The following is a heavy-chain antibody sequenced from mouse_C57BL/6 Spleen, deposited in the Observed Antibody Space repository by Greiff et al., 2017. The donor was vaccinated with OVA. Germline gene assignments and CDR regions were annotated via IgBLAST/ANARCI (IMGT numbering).Heavy chain of an antibody. CDR3: ATGLQLGRGAY. Sequence: QVQLQQSGAELVRPGASVTLSCKASGYTFTDYEMHWVKQTPVHGLEWIGAIDPETGGTAYTQKFKGKAILTADKSSNTAYLQLSSLTSEDTAVYYCATGLQLGRGAYWGQGTLVTVSA. D-gene: IGHD4-1*02. V-gene: IGHV1-15*01. J-gene: IGHJ3*01. CDR2: IDPETGGT. CDR1: GYTFTDYE.